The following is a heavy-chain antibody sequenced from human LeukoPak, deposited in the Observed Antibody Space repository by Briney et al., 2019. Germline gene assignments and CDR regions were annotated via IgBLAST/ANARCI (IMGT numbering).Heavy chain of an antibody. CDR1: GFTFSTYS. Sequence: GGSLRLSCAASGFTFSTYSMIWVRQAPGKGLEWVSSFSSSSCYIYYADSVKGRFTISRDNAKNSLYLQMNSLSAEDTAVYYCARGPLWGYYDSSGYYLDYWGQGTLVTVSS. V-gene: IGHV3-21*01. J-gene: IGHJ4*02. CDR3: ARGPLWGYYDSSGYYLDY. CDR2: FSSSSCYI. D-gene: IGHD3-22*01.